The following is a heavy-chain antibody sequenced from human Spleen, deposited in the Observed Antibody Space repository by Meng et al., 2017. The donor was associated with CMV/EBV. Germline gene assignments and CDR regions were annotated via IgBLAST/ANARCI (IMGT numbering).Heavy chain of an antibody. V-gene: IGHV3-74*01. J-gene: IGHJ4*02. D-gene: IGHD1-26*01. CDR2: INSDGSST. Sequence: GGSLRLSCAASGFTFSSYWMHWVRQAPGKGLVWVSRINSDGSSTSYADSVKGRFTISRANAKNTLYLQMNSLRAEDTAVYYCARVSIIVGASIHSYFDYWGQGTLVTVSS. CDR3: ARVSIIVGASIHSYFDY. CDR1: GFTFSSYW.